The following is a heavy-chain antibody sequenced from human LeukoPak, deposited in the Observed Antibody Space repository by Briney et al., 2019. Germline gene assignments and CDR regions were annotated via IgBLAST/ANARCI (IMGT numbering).Heavy chain of an antibody. Sequence: GGSLRLSCAASGFTVNIYAMSWVRQAPGKGLEWVSAISGGRSDTFYTDSVKGRFTISRDNPKNTLYLQMNSLRDDDTALYYCMIRGDAVTVYWGPGTLVTVSS. D-gene: IGHD6-19*01. V-gene: IGHV3-23*01. CDR1: GFTVNIYA. J-gene: IGHJ4*02. CDR2: ISGGRSDT. CDR3: MIRGDAVTVY.